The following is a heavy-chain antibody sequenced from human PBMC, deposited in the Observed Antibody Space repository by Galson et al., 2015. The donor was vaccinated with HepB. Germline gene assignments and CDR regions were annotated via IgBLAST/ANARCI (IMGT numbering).Heavy chain of an antibody. V-gene: IGHV3-33*08. CDR2: IWYDGSNK. D-gene: IGHD2-21*01. CDR1: GFTFSSYG. CDR3: ATYTRSAYKINDAFDI. Sequence: SLRLSCAASGFTFSSYGMHWVRQAPGKGLEWVAVIWYDGSNKYYADSVKGRFTISRDNSKNTLYLQMNSLRAENTAVYYCATYTRSAYKINDAFDIWGQGTMVTVSS. J-gene: IGHJ3*02.